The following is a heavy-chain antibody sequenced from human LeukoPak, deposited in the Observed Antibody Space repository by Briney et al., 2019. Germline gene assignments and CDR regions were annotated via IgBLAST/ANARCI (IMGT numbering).Heavy chain of an antibody. J-gene: IGHJ5*02. CDR2: ISGSGGST. CDR1: GLTFSNYA. CDR3: AKDQYSSGWYNWFDP. D-gene: IGHD6-19*01. V-gene: IGHV3-23*01. Sequence: GGSLRLSCAASGLTFSNYAMSWVRQAPGKGLEWVSAISGSGGSTYYADSVKGRFTISRDNSKNTLYLQMNSLRAEDTAVYYRAKDQYSSGWYNWFDPWGQGTLVTVSS.